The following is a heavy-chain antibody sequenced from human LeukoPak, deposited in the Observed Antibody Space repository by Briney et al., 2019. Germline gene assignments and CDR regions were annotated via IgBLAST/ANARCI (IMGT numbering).Heavy chain of an antibody. D-gene: IGHD6-25*01. CDR2: IYYSGST. CDR3: ARAIGSGVRAFDI. CDR1: GVSISSGDYY. J-gene: IGHJ3*02. Sequence: SQTLSLTCTVSGVSISSGDYYWSWIRQPPGKGLEWIGYIYYSGSTYYNPSLKSRVTISVDTSKNQFSLKLSSVTAANTAVYYCARAIGSGVRAFDIWGQGTMVTVSS. V-gene: IGHV4-30-4*08.